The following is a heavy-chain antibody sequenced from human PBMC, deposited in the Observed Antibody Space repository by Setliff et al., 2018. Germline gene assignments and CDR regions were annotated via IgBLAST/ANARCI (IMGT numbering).Heavy chain of an antibody. V-gene: IGHV1-18*01. D-gene: IGHD1-26*01. Sequence: ASVKVSCKTSGYTFNTFGISWVRRAPGQGLDWMGWISPYNGDTKSAQKFQGRVTMTIGTSTSTAYVEVRSLTSDDTAVYYCARSPPNRGVGQGHYMDVWGIGTTVTVSS. CDR2: ISPYNGDT. CDR3: ARSPPNRGVGQGHYMDV. CDR1: GYTFNTFG. J-gene: IGHJ6*03.